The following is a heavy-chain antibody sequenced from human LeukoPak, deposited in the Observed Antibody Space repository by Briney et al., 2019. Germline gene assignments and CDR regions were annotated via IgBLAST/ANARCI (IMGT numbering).Heavy chain of an antibody. CDR2: ISSSGSTI. CDR1: GFTFSDYY. CDR3: AGSKYYYYMDV. D-gene: IGHD5/OR15-5a*01. Sequence: KSGGSLRLSCAASGFTFSDYYMSWIRQAPGKGLEWVSYISSSGSTIYYAASVKGRFTISRDNAKNSLYLQMNSLRAEDTAVYYCAGSKYYYYMDVWGKGTTVTVSS. J-gene: IGHJ6*03. V-gene: IGHV3-11*01.